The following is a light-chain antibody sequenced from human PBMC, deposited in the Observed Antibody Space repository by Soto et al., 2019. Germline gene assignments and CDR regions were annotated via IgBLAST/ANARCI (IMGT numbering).Light chain of an antibody. CDR3: QQYADWPLT. J-gene: IGKJ4*01. CDR1: RTIGTN. V-gene: IGKV3-15*01. Sequence: IVMPQSPATVSVSPGESTSLSCRASRTIGTNLGWYPQKPGQAPRLLISKTSNRATGVPARFSGSGSGTEFTLTITSLQSEDIAVYYCQQYADWPLTFGGGTKVDIK. CDR2: KTS.